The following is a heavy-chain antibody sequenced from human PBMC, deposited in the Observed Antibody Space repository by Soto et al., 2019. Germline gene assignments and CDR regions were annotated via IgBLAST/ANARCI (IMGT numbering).Heavy chain of an antibody. V-gene: IGHV4-59*01. CDR1: CGSISXXX. CDR3: ARYRREAVAGYTLDN. CDR2: VYNSGST. Sequence: TCTXXCGSISXXXXXXIRQPPGKXLXXIGYVYNSGSTNYNPSLKSRVTISEDTSKSQVSLKLNSMTAADTAGYYCARYRREAVAGYTLDNWGQGILVTVSS. D-gene: IGHD6-13*01. J-gene: IGHJ4*02.